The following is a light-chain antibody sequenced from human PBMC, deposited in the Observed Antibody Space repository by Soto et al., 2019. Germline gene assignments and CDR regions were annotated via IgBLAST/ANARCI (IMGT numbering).Light chain of an antibody. J-gene: IGKJ5*01. Sequence: EIVLTQSPATLSLSPGERATLSCRASQTVSSYLLWYQQKRGQAPRLLIYDASNRATGIPARFSGSGSGTDFTLTISSLEPEDFAVYYCQHRMNWPLTFGQGTDWRL. CDR3: QHRMNWPLT. CDR1: QTVSSY. V-gene: IGKV3-11*01. CDR2: DAS.